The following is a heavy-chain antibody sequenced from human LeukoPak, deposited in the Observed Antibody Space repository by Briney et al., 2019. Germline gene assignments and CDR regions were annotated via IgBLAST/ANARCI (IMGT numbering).Heavy chain of an antibody. CDR2: VNGNGGST. J-gene: IGHJ4*02. D-gene: IGHD3-16*02. Sequence: GGSLRLSCAASGFSFSTYAMSWVRQAPGKGLEWVSGVNGNGGSTSYADSVKGRFTIFRDNSKNTVYLQMNSLRVEDTAVYHCAKSLYGGCDYWGQGTVVTVSS. V-gene: IGHV3-23*01. CDR3: AKSLYGGCDY. CDR1: GFSFSTYA.